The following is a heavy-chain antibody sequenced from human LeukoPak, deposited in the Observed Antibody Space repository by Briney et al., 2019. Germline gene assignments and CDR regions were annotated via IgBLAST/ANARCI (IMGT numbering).Heavy chain of an antibody. CDR3: ARDRAWNYFDY. J-gene: IGHJ4*02. CDR1: GFTFSRHG. D-gene: IGHD3-3*01. Sequence: GGSLRLSCAPSGFTFSRHGMHWVRQAPGKGLEWVAIISNDGSRKYYAHSVEGRFTISRDNSKNTLYLQMDSLRAEDTAVYYCARDRAWNYFDYWGQGTLVTVSS. V-gene: IGHV3-30*03. CDR2: ISNDGSRK.